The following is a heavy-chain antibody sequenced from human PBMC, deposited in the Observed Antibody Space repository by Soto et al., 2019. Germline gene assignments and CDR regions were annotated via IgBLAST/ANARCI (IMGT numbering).Heavy chain of an antibody. CDR3: ARRYGYSFDY. V-gene: IGHV4-30-2*01. CDR2: NYHSGST. CDR1: GGSISSGGYS. Sequence: SETLSLTCAVSGGSISSGGYSWSWIRQPPGKGLEWIGYNYHSGSTYYNPSLKSRVTISVDRSKNQFSLKLSSVTAADTAVYYCARRYGYSFDYWGQGTLVTVSS. D-gene: IGHD1-1*01. J-gene: IGHJ4*02.